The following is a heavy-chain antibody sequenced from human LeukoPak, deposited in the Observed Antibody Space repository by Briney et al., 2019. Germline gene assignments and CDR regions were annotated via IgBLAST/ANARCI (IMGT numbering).Heavy chain of an antibody. Sequence: GASVKVSCKASGGTFSSYAISWVRQAPGQGLEWMGGIIPIFGTANYAQKFQGRVTITADKSTSTAYMELSSLRSEDTAVYYCARDTLVDTAMVSIDYWGQGTLVTVSS. CDR2: IIPIFGTA. CDR3: ARDTLVDTAMVSIDY. J-gene: IGHJ4*02. CDR1: GGTFSSYA. D-gene: IGHD5-18*01. V-gene: IGHV1-69*06.